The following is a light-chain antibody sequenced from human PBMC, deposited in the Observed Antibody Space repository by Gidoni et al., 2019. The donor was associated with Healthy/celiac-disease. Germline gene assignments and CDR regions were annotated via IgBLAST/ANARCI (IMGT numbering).Light chain of an antibody. J-gene: IGKJ3*01. CDR1: QSLLHSNGYNY. CDR3: MQALQTPPLFT. CDR2: LGS. V-gene: IGKV2-28*01. Sequence: IVMTQSPLSLPVTPGEPASISCRSSQSLLHSNGYNYWDWYLQKPGQSPQLLIYLGSNRASGVPDRFSGSGSGTDFTLKISRVEAEDVGVYYCMQALQTPPLFTFGPGTKVDIK.